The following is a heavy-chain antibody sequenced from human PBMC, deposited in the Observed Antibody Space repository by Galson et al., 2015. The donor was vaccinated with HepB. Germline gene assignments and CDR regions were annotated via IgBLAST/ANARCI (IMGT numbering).Heavy chain of an antibody. D-gene: IGHD6-13*01. Sequence: WVRQAPGKGLEWVSAISGSGGSTYYADSVKGRFTISRDNSKNTLYLQMNSLRAEDTAVYYCAKRWSSSWYTGGAFDIWGQGTMVTVSS. J-gene: IGHJ3*02. V-gene: IGHV3-23*01. CDR3: AKRWSSSWYTGGAFDI. CDR2: ISGSGGST.